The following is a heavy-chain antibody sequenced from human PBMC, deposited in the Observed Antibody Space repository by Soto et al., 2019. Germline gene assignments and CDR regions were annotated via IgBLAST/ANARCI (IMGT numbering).Heavy chain of an antibody. CDR3: ARVARTKGNYYYYGMDV. CDR1: GFTFSSYG. D-gene: IGHD3-10*01. J-gene: IGHJ6*02. CDR2: ISYDGSNK. V-gene: IGHV3-30*03. Sequence: GGSLRLSCAASGFTFSSYGMHWVRQAPGKGLEWVAVISYDGSNKYYADSVKGRFTISRDNSKNSLYLQMNSLRAEDTAVYYCARVARTKGNYYYYGMDVWGQGTTVTVSS.